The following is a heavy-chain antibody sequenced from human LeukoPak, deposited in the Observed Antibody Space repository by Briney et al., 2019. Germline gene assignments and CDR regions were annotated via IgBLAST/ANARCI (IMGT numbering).Heavy chain of an antibody. D-gene: IGHD3-16*01. J-gene: IGHJ4*02. Sequence: SETLSLTCTVSGGSISSGGYYWSWIRQPPGKGLEWIGRTYTSGSTNYNPSLKSRVTMSVDTSKNQFSLKLSSVTAADTAVYYCARGGFLPFDYWGQGTLVTVSS. V-gene: IGHV4-61*02. CDR3: ARGGFLPFDY. CDR2: TYTSGST. CDR1: GGSISSGGYY.